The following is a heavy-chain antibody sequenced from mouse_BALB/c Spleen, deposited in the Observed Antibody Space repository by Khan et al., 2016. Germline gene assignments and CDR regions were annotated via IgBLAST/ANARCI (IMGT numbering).Heavy chain of an antibody. V-gene: IGHV3-8*02. CDR2: ISYSGST. J-gene: IGHJ3*01. CDR3: ARWLYDYDWFAY. CDR1: GDSITSGY. Sequence: EVQLQESGPSLVKPSQTLSLTCSVTGDSITSGYWNWIRKFPGNKLEYMGYISYSGSTYYNPSLKSRISINRDTSKNQYYLQLNSVTTEDTATYYCARWLYDYDWFAYWGQGTLVTVSA. D-gene: IGHD2-4*01.